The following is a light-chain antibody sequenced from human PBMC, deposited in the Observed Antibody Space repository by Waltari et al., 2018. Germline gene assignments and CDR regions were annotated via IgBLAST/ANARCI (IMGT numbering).Light chain of an antibody. V-gene: IGLV2-14*03. CDR3: SSYISSSTLEL. Sequence: QSALTPAASVSGSPGQSITISCTGSSSDVCGYNQVSWYQQHPGKAPKLIIYDVGNRPSGVSNRFSGSKSGNTASLTISGLQAEDEADYYCSSYISSSTLELFGGGTSLTVL. J-gene: IGLJ2*01. CDR1: SSDVCGYNQ. CDR2: DVG.